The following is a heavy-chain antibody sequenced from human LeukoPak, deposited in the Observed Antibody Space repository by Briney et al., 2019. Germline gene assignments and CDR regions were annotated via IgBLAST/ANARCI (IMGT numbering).Heavy chain of an antibody. CDR2: ISSNGDNT. J-gene: IGHJ4*02. CDR1: GFPFSTYV. V-gene: IGHV3-64D*06. CDR3: VRGTGY. Sequence: PGGPLRLSFSVSGFPFSTYVMHWVRQAPGKGLEYVSAISSNGDNTYYADSVKGRFTISRDNSKNTLYLQMSSLRADDTAVYYCVRGTGYWGQGTLVTVSS.